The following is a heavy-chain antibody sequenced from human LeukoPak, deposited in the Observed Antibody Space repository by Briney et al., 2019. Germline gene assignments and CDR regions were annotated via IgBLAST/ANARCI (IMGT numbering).Heavy chain of an antibody. CDR1: GFTFDDYA. CDR3: AKGGTYSTGPYYFDT. J-gene: IGHJ4*02. CDR2: ISWNSGSI. D-gene: IGHD1-26*01. Sequence: PGGSLRLSCAASGFTFDDYAMQWVRQAPGKGLEWVSAISWNSGSIGYADSVKGRFTISRDNAKNSLYLQMTSLRAEDTALYYCAKGGTYSTGPYYFDTWGQGTLVTVSS. V-gene: IGHV3-9*01.